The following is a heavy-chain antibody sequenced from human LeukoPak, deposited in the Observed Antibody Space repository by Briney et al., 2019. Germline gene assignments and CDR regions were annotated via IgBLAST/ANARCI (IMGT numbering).Heavy chain of an antibody. V-gene: IGHV3-74*01. D-gene: IGHD3-22*01. J-gene: IGHJ4*02. Sequence: GGSLRLSCAASGFTFSSYWMHWVRQAPGKGLVWVSRINSDGSSTSYADSVKGRFTISRDNAKNSLYLQMNSLRAEDTAVYYCAREEVHYYDSSGYYPDYWGQGTLVTVSS. CDR3: AREEVHYYDSSGYYPDY. CDR2: INSDGSST. CDR1: GFTFSSYW.